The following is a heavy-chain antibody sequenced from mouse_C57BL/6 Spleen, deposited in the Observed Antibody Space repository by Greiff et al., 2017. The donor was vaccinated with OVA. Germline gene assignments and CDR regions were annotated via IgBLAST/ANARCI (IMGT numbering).Heavy chain of an antibody. CDR3: TGVELAATVVATYYFDY. Sequence: QVQLQQSGAELVRPGASVTLSCKASGYTFTDYEMHWVKQTPVHGLEWIGAIDPETGGTAYNQKFKGKAILTADKSSSTAYMELRSLTSEDSAVYYCTGVELAATVVATYYFDYWGQGTTLTVSS. CDR1: GYTFTDYE. V-gene: IGHV1-15*01. CDR2: IDPETGGT. D-gene: IGHD1-1*01. J-gene: IGHJ2*01.